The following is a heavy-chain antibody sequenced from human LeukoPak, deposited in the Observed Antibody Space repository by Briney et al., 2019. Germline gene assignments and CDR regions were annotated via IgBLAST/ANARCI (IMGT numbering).Heavy chain of an antibody. V-gene: IGHV4-34*01. CDR1: GGSFSGYY. D-gene: IGHD3-22*01. Sequence: KLSETLSLTCAVYGGSFSGYYWSWIRQPPGKGLEWIGEINHSGSTNYNPSLKSRVTISVDTSKNQFSLKLSSVTAADTAVYYCARGNDRTGWFDPWGQGTLVTVSS. CDR3: ARGNDRTGWFDP. CDR2: INHSGST. J-gene: IGHJ5*02.